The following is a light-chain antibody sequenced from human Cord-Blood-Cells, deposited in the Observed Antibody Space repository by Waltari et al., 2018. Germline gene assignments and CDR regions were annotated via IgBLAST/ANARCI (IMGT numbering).Light chain of an antibody. CDR2: DAS. J-gene: IGKJ1*01. Sequence: EIVLTQSPATLSLSPGERATLSCRASQSVSSYLAWYQQKPGQAPRLLSYDASNRATGIPARFSGSGSGTDFTLTISSLEPEDFAVYHCQQRSNWPPAWTFGQGTKVEIK. CDR1: QSVSSY. CDR3: QQRSNWPPAWT. V-gene: IGKV3-11*01.